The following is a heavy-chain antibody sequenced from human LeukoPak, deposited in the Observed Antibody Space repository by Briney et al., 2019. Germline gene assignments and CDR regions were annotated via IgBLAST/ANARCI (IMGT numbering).Heavy chain of an antibody. D-gene: IGHD3-9*01. CDR1: DGSLTNYN. Sequence: PSETLSLTCAVYDGSLTNYNWTWIRQPPGKGLEWIGEINESGSTNYSPSLKSRVTMSLDTSKNQFSLKLSSVTAADTAVYYCARGGALRYFDWLYFDPWGQGTLVTVSS. CDR3: ARGGALRYFDWLYFDP. V-gene: IGHV4-34*01. J-gene: IGHJ5*02. CDR2: INESGST.